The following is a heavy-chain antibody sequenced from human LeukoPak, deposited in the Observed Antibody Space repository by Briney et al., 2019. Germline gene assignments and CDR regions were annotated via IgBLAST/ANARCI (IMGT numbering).Heavy chain of an antibody. CDR2: IYYSGST. D-gene: IGHD1/OR15-1a*01. Sequence: PSETLSLTCTVSGGSISSYYWSWIRQPPGKGLEWIGYIYYSGSTNYNPSLKSRVTISVDTSKNQFSLQLNSVTPEDTAVYYCARERTTGDAFDIWGQGTMVTVSS. J-gene: IGHJ3*02. CDR3: ARERTTGDAFDI. CDR1: GGSISSYY. V-gene: IGHV4-59*12.